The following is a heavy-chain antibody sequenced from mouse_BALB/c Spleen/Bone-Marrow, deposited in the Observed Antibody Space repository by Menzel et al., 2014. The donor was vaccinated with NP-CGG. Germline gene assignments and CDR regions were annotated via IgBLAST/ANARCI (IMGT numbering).Heavy chain of an antibody. CDR3: SRGRRDALDY. Sequence: QVQLKHSGAELVKSGASVKLSCKASGYTFTSYYMYWVKQRPGQGLEWFGEINPSNGGTNFNEKFKNKATLTVDKSSSTAYMQLSSLTSEDSAVYYCSRGRRDALDYWGQGTSVTVSS. V-gene: IGHV1S81*02. CDR1: GYTFTSYY. CDR2: INPSNGGT. J-gene: IGHJ4*01.